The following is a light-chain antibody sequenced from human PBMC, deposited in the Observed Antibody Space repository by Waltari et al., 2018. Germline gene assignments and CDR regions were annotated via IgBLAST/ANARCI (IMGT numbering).Light chain of an antibody. CDR2: DVY. J-gene: IGLJ2*01. V-gene: IGLV2-14*01. CDR3: SSYTSISTVI. CDR1: DSDIGSYKY. Sequence: SALTQPASVSGSPGESITISCTGTDSDIGSYKYVSWYQQYPGKAPKLLIYDVYARPSGVSNRFSGSKSVNTASLTISGLQAEDEAEYFCSSYTSISTVIFGGGTKVSVI.